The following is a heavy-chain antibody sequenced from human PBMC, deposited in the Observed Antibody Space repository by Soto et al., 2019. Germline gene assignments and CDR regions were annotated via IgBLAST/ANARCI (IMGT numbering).Heavy chain of an antibody. CDR3: VRGGNPYHYATSGPGTFDE. D-gene: IGHD3-22*01. J-gene: IGHJ4*02. V-gene: IGHV4-30-4*01. CDR2: TSFSGYT. CDR1: GDSVSGGDSY. Sequence: QVQLQESGPGLVKPSQTLSLTCTVSGDSVSGGDSYWSWIRQPPGKALEWIGYTSFSGYTSYTPSLTSRVTISVDMFKSQSSLRLTSVTAADTAIYYCVRGGNPYHYATSGPGTFDEWGQGTLVSVSS.